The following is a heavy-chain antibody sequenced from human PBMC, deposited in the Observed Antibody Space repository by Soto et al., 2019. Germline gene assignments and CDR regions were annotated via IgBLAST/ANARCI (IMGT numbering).Heavy chain of an antibody. Sequence: GXSVKVSCKASGYTFTSYAMNLVRQAPGQRLEWMGWINAGNGNTKYSQKFQGRVAITRDTSASTAYMELSSLRSEDTAVYYCARDDYYYYYGMDVWGQGTTVTVSS. V-gene: IGHV1-3*01. CDR2: INAGNGNT. CDR3: ARDDYYYYYGMDV. J-gene: IGHJ6*02. CDR1: GYTFTSYA.